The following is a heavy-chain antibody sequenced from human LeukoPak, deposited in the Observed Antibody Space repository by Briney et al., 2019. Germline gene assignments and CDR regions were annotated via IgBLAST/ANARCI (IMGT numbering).Heavy chain of an antibody. V-gene: IGHV3-30*18. CDR3: AKDGVILAPGVYWYMDV. CDR1: GFTISSNY. CDR2: ISYDGSNK. J-gene: IGHJ6*03. D-gene: IGHD3-16*02. Sequence: GGSLRLSCAASGFTISSNYMSWVRQAPGKGLKWVAVISYDGSNKYYADSAKGRFTISRDNSRHTLYLQMNSLRAEDTAVFYCAKDGVILAPGVYWYMDVWGRGTTVTVSS.